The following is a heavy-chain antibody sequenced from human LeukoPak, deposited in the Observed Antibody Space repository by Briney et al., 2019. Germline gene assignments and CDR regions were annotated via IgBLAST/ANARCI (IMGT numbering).Heavy chain of an antibody. D-gene: IGHD2-15*01. V-gene: IGHV1-18*04. CDR3: ARDLNRYCSGGSCYADDY. CDR2: ISAYNGNT. J-gene: IGHJ4*02. CDR1: GYTFTSYY. Sequence: ASVKVSCKASGYTFTSYYMHWVRQAPGQGLEWMGWISAYNGNTNYAQKLQGRVTMTTDTSTSTAYMELRSLRSDDTAVYYCARDLNRYCSGGSCYADDYWGQGTLVTVSS.